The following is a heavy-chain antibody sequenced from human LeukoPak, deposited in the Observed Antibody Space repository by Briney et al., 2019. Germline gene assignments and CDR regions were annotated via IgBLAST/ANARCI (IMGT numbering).Heavy chain of an antibody. CDR3: ARDRAGDYADY. Sequence: PGRSLRLSCAASGFTVSSNYMSWVRQAPGKGLEWVSVIYSGGSTYYADSVKGRFTISRDNSKNTLYLQMNSLRAEDTAVYYCARDRAGDYADYWGQGTLVTVSS. CDR1: GFTVSSNY. CDR2: IYSGGST. V-gene: IGHV3-66*02. D-gene: IGHD3-10*01. J-gene: IGHJ4*02.